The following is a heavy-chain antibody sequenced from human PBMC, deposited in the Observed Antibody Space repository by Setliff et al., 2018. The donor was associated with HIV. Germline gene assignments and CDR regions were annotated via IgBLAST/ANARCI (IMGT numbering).Heavy chain of an antibody. CDR2: IYYSGTT. V-gene: IGHV4-39*07. Sequence: PSETLSLTCTVSGGSISGYYWGWIRQPPGKGLEWIGSIYYSGTTYYNPSLKSRVTMSVDTSKHQFSLKLTSVTAADTAVYYCARVTSAHPTYYYYYMDVWGKGTTVTVSS. CDR1: GGSISGYY. D-gene: IGHD6-25*01. CDR3: ARVTSAHPTYYYYYMDV. J-gene: IGHJ6*03.